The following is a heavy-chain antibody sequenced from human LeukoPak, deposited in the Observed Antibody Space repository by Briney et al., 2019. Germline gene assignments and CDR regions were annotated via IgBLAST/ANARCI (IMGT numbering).Heavy chain of an antibody. Sequence: ASVKVSCKASGYTFTAYYTHWVRQAPGQGLEWMGWINPNNGDTNYAQKFQGRVTLTRDTSFNTAYMDLSRPGSDDTAIYYCARDPIAVGIDAFDMWGQGTMVIVSS. CDR1: GYTFTAYY. CDR3: ARDPIAVGIDAFDM. CDR2: INPNNGDT. J-gene: IGHJ3*02. V-gene: IGHV1-2*02. D-gene: IGHD6-19*01.